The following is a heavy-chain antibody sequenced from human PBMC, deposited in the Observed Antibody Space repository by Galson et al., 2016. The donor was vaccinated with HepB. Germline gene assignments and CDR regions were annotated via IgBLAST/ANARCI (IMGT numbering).Heavy chain of an antibody. V-gene: IGHV3-23*01. D-gene: IGHD1-26*01. CDR2: ISRSGDSR. CDR1: GFTFSSYG. Sequence: SLRLSCAGSGFTFSSYGMTWVRQAPGKGLEVVSSISRSGDSRDYADCVKGRFTISRDNSKNTLSLQMNSLRAEDTAVYYCVQGSTAPAVWGKGTTVTVSS. CDR3: VQGSTAPAV. J-gene: IGHJ6*03.